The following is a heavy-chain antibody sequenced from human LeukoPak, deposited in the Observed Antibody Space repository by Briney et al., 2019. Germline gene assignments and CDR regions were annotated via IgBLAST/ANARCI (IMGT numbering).Heavy chain of an antibody. D-gene: IGHD2-2*01. CDR2: ISGSGGST. J-gene: IGHJ4*02. V-gene: IGHV3-23*01. CDR3: AKLVVPAAVIDY. CDR1: GFTFRSYT. Sequence: GGSLRLSCAASGFTFRSYTMNWVRQAPGRGLEWVSAISGSGGSTYYADSVKGRFTISRDNSKNTLYLQMNSLRAEDTAVYYCAKLVVPAAVIDYWGQGTLVTVSS.